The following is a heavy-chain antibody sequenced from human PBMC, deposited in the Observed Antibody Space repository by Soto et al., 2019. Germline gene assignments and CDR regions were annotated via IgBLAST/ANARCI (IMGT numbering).Heavy chain of an antibody. CDR1: GYTFTSYD. Sequence: ASVEVSCKASGYTFTSYDINWVRQATGQGLEWMGWMNPNSGNTGYAQKFQGRVTMTRNTSISTAYMELSSLRSEDTAVYYCAREGGYCSSNSCYSDYGMDVWGEGPTVTVSS. J-gene: IGHJ6*02. CDR2: MNPNSGNT. D-gene: IGHD2-2*01. CDR3: AREGGYCSSNSCYSDYGMDV. V-gene: IGHV1-8*01.